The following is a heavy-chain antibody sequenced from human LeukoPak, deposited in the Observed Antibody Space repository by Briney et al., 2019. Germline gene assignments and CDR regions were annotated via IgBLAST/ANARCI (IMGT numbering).Heavy chain of an antibody. J-gene: IGHJ4*02. CDR2: IRSAVSTI. CDR1: GFTLSEYY. D-gene: IGHD6-13*01. Sequence: GGSLRLSCAVSGFTLSEYYMSWLRHAPGRGREWISDIRSAVSTIYHADSVKRQSTICTDNGDNSPYLQMSRRRAENAGVYYCAIRAAAGRCFDYWGQGTLVSVSP. CDR3: AIRAAAGRCFDY. V-gene: IGHV3-11*01.